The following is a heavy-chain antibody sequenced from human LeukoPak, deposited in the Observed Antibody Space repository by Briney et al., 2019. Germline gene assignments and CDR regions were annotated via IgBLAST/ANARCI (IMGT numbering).Heavy chain of an antibody. V-gene: IGHV4-39*07. CDR1: GGSIRNSSFY. CDR3: ARGGSYRYDYYYGMDV. D-gene: IGHD1-26*01. CDR2: IYSTGTT. J-gene: IGHJ6*02. Sequence: PSETLSLTCAVSGGSIRNSSFYGGWIRQPPGEGLELIASIYSTGTTYYNPSLKSRVTISVDTSKNQFSLKLSSVTAADTAVYYCARGGSYRYDYYYGMDVWGQGTTVTVSS.